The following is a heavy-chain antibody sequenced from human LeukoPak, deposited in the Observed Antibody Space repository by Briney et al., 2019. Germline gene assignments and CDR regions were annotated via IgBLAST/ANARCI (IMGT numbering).Heavy chain of an antibody. CDR1: DYSISNGYY. V-gene: IGHV4-61*01. CDR2: IHYSGST. D-gene: IGHD6-13*01. CDR3: ARTTEAHSWRTRYYDYYMDV. J-gene: IGHJ6*03. Sequence: SETLSLTCTVSDYSISNGYYWSWIRQPPGKGLEWIGYIHYSGSTNYNPSLKSRVTISVDTSKNQFSLKLSSVTAADTAVYYCARTTEAHSWRTRYYDYYMDVWGKGTTVTVSS.